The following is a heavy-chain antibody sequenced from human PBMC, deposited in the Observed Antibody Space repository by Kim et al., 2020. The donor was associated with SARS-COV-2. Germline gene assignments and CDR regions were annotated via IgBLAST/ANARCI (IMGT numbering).Heavy chain of an antibody. CDR3: VREGGRHRGPSSGSALDT. CDR1: GFGFTSYA. J-gene: IGHJ3*02. Sequence: GGSLRLSCGLTGFGFTSYAIHWVRRAPGKGLEWVALMSSAGNETSYSDSARGRFTISRDDSRNTFFLLMNTLRVDDTAVYFCVREGGRHRGPSSGSALDTWGQGTMITVSS. V-gene: IGHV3-30*12. D-gene: IGHD6-6*01. CDR2: MSSAGNET.